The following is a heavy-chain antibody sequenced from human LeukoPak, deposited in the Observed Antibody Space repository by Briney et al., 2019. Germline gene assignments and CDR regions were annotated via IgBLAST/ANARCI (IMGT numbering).Heavy chain of an antibody. V-gene: IGHV3-48*01. CDR2: ISSSSSTI. CDR3: ARVFRGYSYGYKDY. Sequence: GGSLRLSCAASGFTFSSYSMNWVRQAPGKGLEWGSYISSSSSTIYYADSVKGRFTISRDNAKNSLYLQMNSLRAEDTAVYYCARVFRGYSYGYKDYWGQGTLVTVSS. CDR1: GFTFSSYS. J-gene: IGHJ4*02. D-gene: IGHD5-18*01.